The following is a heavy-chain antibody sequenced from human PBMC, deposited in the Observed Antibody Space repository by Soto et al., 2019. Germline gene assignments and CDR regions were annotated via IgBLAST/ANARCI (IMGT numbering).Heavy chain of an antibody. CDR1: GFTFSDYA. CDR2: ISTSGNIK. D-gene: IGHD3-16*01. CDR3: ARNGGTFDP. Sequence: QVQLVESGGGLVQPGGSLRLSCAASGFTFSDYAMTWIRQAAGKGLEWVSYISTSGNIKYYAESVEGRFTISRDNAKNSLYLQMNSLRADDTAVYFCARNGGTFDPWGQGTLVTVSS. V-gene: IGHV3-11*01. J-gene: IGHJ5*02.